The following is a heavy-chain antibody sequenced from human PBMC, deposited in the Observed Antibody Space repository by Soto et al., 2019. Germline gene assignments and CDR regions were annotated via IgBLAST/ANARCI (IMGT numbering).Heavy chain of an antibody. CDR2: ISGSGGST. Sequence: EVQLLESGGGLVQPGGSLRLSCAASGFTFTTYAMSWVRQAPGKGLEWVSAISGSGGSTYYADSVKGRFTISRDNSKNTLYLQMTSRRAEDTAVYYCAKEAGDMDPTYGHFDHWGQGTLVTVSS. V-gene: IGHV3-23*01. J-gene: IGHJ4*02. CDR1: GFTFTTYA. CDR3: AKEAGDMDPTYGHFDH. D-gene: IGHD1-1*01.